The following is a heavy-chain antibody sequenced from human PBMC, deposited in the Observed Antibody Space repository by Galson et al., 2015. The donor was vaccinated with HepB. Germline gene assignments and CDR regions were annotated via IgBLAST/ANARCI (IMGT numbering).Heavy chain of an antibody. V-gene: IGHV3-9*01. J-gene: IGHJ2*01. D-gene: IGHD6-19*01. Sequence: SLRLSCAASGFTFDDYAMHWVRQAPGKGLEWVSGISWNSGSIGYADSVKGRFTISRDNAKNSLYLQMNSLRAEDTALYYCAKGYSSGWRYRYFDLWGRGTLVTVSS. CDR1: GFTFDDYA. CDR3: AKGYSSGWRYRYFDL. CDR2: ISWNSGSI.